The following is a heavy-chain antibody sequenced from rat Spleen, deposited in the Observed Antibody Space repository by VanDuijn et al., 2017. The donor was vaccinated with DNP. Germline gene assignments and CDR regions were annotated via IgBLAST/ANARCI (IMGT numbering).Heavy chain of an antibody. CDR2: ISPGGLP. D-gene: IGHD1-12*02. Sequence: EVQLVESGGVLVQPGRSLKLSCAASGFTFSNYGMAWVRQAPRKGLEWVASISPGGLPSYRDTVKGRFTGSRDDAKNTQYLQMNSLRSEDSATYYCAREGDYYDGSYVDALDAWGQGTSVTVSS. CDR3: AREGDYYDGSYVDALDA. CDR1: GFTFSNYG. V-gene: IGHV5S13*01. J-gene: IGHJ4*01.